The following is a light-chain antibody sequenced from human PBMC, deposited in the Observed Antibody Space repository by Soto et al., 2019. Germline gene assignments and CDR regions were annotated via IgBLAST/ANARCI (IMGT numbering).Light chain of an antibody. V-gene: IGKV3-15*01. CDR1: QSVSSN. CDR3: QQYNNWPPHT. CDR2: GAS. J-gene: IGKJ2*01. Sequence: EIVMTQSPATLSVSPGERATLSCRASQSVSSNLAWYQQKPGQAPRLLIYGASTRATGIPARFSGSGSGTEFNLNISSLQSEDFAVYYCQQYNNWPPHTFGQGTKLEIK.